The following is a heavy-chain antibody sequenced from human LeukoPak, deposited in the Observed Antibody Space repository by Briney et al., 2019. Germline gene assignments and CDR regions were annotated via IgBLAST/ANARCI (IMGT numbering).Heavy chain of an antibody. CDR2: IYYSGST. Sequence: SETLSLTCTVSGGSISSSSYYWGWIRQPPGTGLEWIGSIYYSGSTYYNPSLKSRVTISVDTSKNQFSLKLSPVTAADTAVYYCARNSGFLDYWGQGTLVTVSS. J-gene: IGHJ4*02. CDR1: GGSISSSSYY. D-gene: IGHD3-3*01. CDR3: ARNSGFLDY. V-gene: IGHV4-39*01.